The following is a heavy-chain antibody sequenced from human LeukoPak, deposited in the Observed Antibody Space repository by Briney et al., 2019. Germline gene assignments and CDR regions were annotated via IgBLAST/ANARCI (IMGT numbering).Heavy chain of an antibody. CDR2: ISGSGGGT. CDR1: GFTFSSSA. V-gene: IGHV3-23*01. Sequence: GGSLRLSCAASGFTFSSSAMSWVRQAPGKGLEWVSGISGSGGGTYYADSVKGRFTISRDNSKHTLDLQMNSLRVEDTAVYYCAKAIKGSIATADYWGQGTLVTVSS. J-gene: IGHJ4*02. CDR3: AKAIKGSIATADY. D-gene: IGHD6-13*01.